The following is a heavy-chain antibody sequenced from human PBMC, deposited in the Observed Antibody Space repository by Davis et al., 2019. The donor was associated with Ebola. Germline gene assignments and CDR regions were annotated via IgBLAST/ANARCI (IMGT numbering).Heavy chain of an antibody. CDR2: ISSSGSTI. Sequence: GESLKISCAASGFTFSDYYMSWIRQAPGKGLEWVSYISSSGSTIYYADSVKGRFTISRDNAKNSLYLQMNSLRAEDTAVYYCARRQITMVRGVIIAVDAFDIWGQGTMVTVSS. CDR3: ARRQITMVRGVIIAVDAFDI. J-gene: IGHJ3*02. D-gene: IGHD3-10*01. CDR1: GFTFSDYY. V-gene: IGHV3-11*01.